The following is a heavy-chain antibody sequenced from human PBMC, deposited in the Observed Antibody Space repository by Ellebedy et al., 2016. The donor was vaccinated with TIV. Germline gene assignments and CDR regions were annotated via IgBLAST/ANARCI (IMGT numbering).Heavy chain of an antibody. D-gene: IGHD1-1*01. CDR2: IYYTGSA. CDR3: ARDSKNGWAFDI. J-gene: IGHJ3*02. V-gene: IGHV4-59*01. CDR1: GGSISRYY. Sequence: SETLSLTCSVSGGSISRYYWTWIRQPPGKGLEWIGYIYYTGSADYSPSLKSRVTMAVDRSRNQISLKLSSVTAADTATYYCARDSKNGWAFDIWGQGTMVTVSS.